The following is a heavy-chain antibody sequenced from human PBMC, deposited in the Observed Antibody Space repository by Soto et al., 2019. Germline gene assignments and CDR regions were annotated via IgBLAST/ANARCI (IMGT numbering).Heavy chain of an antibody. CDR3: ARERPDGARLDP. J-gene: IGHJ5*02. D-gene: IGHD6-6*01. V-gene: IGHV4-30-4*01. CDR2: IYYSGST. Sequence: SETLSLTCSVSGGSISSGDYYGSWIRQPPGKGLEWIGSIYYSGSTYYNPSLKSRVTISVDTTKNQISLKLSTVTAADTAVYYCARERPDGARLDPWGQGTLVTVSS. CDR1: GGSISSGDYY.